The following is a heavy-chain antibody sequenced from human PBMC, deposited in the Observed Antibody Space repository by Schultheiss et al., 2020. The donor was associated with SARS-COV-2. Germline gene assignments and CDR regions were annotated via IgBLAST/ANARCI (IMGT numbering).Heavy chain of an antibody. V-gene: IGHV4-59*01. CDR3: ARGRQQLVRAAWFDP. CDR1: GGSISSYY. CDR2: IYYSGST. Sequence: SQTLSLTCTVSGGSISSYYWSWIRQPPGKGLEWIGYIYYSGSTNYNPSLKSRVTISVDTSKNQFSLKLSSVTAADTAVYYCARGRQQLVRAAWFDPWGQGTLVTVSS. D-gene: IGHD6-13*01. J-gene: IGHJ5*02.